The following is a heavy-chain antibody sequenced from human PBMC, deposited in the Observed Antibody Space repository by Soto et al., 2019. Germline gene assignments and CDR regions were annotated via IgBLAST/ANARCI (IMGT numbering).Heavy chain of an antibody. D-gene: IGHD3-10*01. CDR1: GGSISSSSYY. V-gene: IGHV4-39*01. CDR3: ARTDYGSGSYYNFDF. Sequence: SETLSLTCTVSGGSISSSSYYWGWIRQPPGKGLEWIGSIYYSGSTYYNPSLKSRVTISVDTSKNQFSLKLSSVTAADTAVYYCARTDYGSGSYYNFDFWGQGTLVTVSS. CDR2: IYYSGST. J-gene: IGHJ4*02.